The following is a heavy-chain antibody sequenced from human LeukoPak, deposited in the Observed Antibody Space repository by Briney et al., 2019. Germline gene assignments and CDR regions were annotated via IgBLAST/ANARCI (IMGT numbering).Heavy chain of an antibody. J-gene: IGHJ4*02. Sequence: GGSLRLSCAASGFTFNNAWMTWVRQAPGKGLEWVGRIYSKIDGGTTDYAAPVKGRFTISRDDSKHTLSLQMNSLKTEDTGVYYCTTDSLVHGWGSGALNYFDFWGQGTLVTVSS. CDR1: GFTFNNAW. CDR2: IYSKIDGGTT. D-gene: IGHD3-10*01. CDR3: TTDSLVHGWGSGALNYFDF. V-gene: IGHV3-15*01.